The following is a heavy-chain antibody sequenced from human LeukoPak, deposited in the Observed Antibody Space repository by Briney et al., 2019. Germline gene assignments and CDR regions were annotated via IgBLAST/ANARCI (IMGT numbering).Heavy chain of an antibody. CDR2: ISGSGGTT. J-gene: IGHJ6*02. CDR3: SRGHVYGGVEGYYYYHGMDV. V-gene: IGHV3-23*01. D-gene: IGHD4-23*01. Sequence: GGSLRLSCAASGFIFSTYAMSWVRLAPGKGLEWVSGISGSGGTTNSADSVKGRFTISRDNSKKTLYLQMDSLRAEDTAVYYCSRGHVYGGVEGYYYYHGMDVWGQGTTVSVSS. CDR1: GFIFSTYA.